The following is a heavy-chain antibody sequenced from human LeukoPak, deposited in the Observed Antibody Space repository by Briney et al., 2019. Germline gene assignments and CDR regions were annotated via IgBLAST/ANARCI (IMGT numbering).Heavy chain of an antibody. J-gene: IGHJ3*02. D-gene: IGHD6-19*01. CDR1: GFTFSNHC. V-gene: IGHV3-7*01. CDR2: IKQDGSEK. Sequence: GGSLRLSCEASGFTFSNHCMSWVRQAPGKGLEWVANIKQDGSEKYYVDSVKGRFTISRDNAKNSLYLQMSILRAADTAVYYCARVRIAVAVSAFDIWGQGTMVTVSS. CDR3: ARVRIAVAVSAFDI.